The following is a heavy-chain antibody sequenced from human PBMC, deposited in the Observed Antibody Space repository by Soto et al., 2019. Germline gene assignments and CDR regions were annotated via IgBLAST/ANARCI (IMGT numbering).Heavy chain of an antibody. Sequence: GGSLRLSCAASGFTFSSYWMSWVRQAPGKGLEWMANIKQDGSEKYYVDSVKGRFTISRDNAKNSLYLQMNSLRAEDTAVYYCARDPGVAVAAYFDYWGQGTLVSVS. J-gene: IGHJ4*02. CDR1: GFTFSSYW. CDR3: ARDPGVAVAAYFDY. CDR2: IKQDGSEK. D-gene: IGHD6-19*01. V-gene: IGHV3-7*01.